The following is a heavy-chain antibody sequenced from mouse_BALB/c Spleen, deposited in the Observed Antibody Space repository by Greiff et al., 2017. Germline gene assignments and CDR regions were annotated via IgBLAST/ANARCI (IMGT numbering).Heavy chain of an antibody. CDR2: IYPGDGDT. Sequence: QVQLQQSGAELVRPGSSVKISCKASGYAFSSYWMNWVKQMPGQGLEWIGQIYPGDGDTNNNGKFKGKATLTADQSSSTAYMQLSSLTSEDSAVYFCARDGNDGDDAVDYWGQGTSGTVSA. CDR3: ARDGNDGDDAVDY. J-gene: IGHJ4*01. D-gene: IGHD2-2*01. V-gene: IGHV1-80*01. CDR1: GYAFSSYW.